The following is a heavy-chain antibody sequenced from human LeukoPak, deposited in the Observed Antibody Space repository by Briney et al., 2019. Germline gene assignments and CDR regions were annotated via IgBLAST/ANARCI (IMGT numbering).Heavy chain of an antibody. V-gene: IGHV1-69*13. J-gene: IGHJ4*02. D-gene: IGHD4-23*01. Sequence: SVTVSCTASGGTFRSNAISWVRQAPGQGLEWMGGITPIFGTANYAQKFQGRVTITAVESMSTAYMELSSPRSEDTAVYYCARGWLAETTVVTPYNYWGQGTLVTVSS. CDR2: ITPIFGTA. CDR3: ARGWLAETTVVTPYNY. CDR1: GGTFRSNA.